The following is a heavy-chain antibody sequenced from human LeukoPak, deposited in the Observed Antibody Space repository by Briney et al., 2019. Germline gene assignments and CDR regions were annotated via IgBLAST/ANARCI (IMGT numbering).Heavy chain of an antibody. J-gene: IGHJ4*02. D-gene: IGHD3-3*01. CDR1: GFTFRDYW. V-gene: IGHV3-7*05. Sequence: QSGGSPRLSCAASGFTFRDYWMSWVRQAPGKGLEWVANIKTDGTEAYYMDSVKGRFNISRDNAKNALYLQMSSLRTEDTAVYYCARDYDFWSGYFDWWGQGTRVTVSS. CDR3: ARDYDFWSGYFDW. CDR2: IKTDGTEA.